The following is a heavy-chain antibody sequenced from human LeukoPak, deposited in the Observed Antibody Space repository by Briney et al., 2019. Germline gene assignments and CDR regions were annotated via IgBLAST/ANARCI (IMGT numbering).Heavy chain of an antibody. CDR2: IYYSGST. Sequence: SETLSLTCTVSGGSISSSSYYWGWIRQPPGKGLEWIGNIYYSGSTYYNPSLKSRVTISVDTSKNQFSLKLSSVTAADTAVYYCARQMRADYFDYWGQGTLVTVSS. CDR3: ARQMRADYFDY. J-gene: IGHJ4*02. CDR1: GGSISSSSYY. V-gene: IGHV4-39*01.